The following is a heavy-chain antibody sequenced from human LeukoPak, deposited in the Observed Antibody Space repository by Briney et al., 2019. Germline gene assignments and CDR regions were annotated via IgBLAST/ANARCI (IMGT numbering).Heavy chain of an antibody. CDR2: IYTTGST. V-gene: IGHV4-61*02. CDR1: GGSISSGSYY. D-gene: IGHD1-26*01. Sequence: PSETLSLTCTVSGGSISSGSYYWSWIRQPAGKGLEWIGRIYTTGSTNYNPSLKSRVTISVDTSENQFSLNLSSVTAADTAVYYCARLYRGLFDYWGXXTXXTVXS. J-gene: IGHJ4*01. CDR3: ARLYRGLFDY.